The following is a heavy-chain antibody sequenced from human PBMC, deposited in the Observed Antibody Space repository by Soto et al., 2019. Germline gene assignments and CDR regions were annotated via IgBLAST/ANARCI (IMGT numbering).Heavy chain of an antibody. CDR3: ARSGLRRPHKPHRLFGLDV. J-gene: IGHJ6*02. D-gene: IGHD3-16*01. Sequence: QGQLVQSGAEVKKPGSSVKVSCRASGATFTNSVITWVRKGPGQGLEFMGGIIPLLGTGDYAENFQGRVTLTADKVTNAVDLEMRSLGYDETAVYYCARSGLRRPHKPHRLFGLDVWGHGTKVSV. CDR1: GATFTNSV. V-gene: IGHV1-69*06. CDR2: IIPLLGTG.